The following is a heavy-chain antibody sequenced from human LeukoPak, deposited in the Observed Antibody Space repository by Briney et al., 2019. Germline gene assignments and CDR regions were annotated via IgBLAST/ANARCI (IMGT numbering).Heavy chain of an antibody. V-gene: IGHV3-7*01. D-gene: IGHD3/OR15-3a*01. Sequence: GSLRLSCAASGFTFSSYAMSWVRQAPGKGLEWVANIKQDGSEKYYVDSVKGRFTISRDNAKNSLYLQMNSLRAEDTAVYYCARDKRDFDYYMDVWGKGTTVTISS. CDR2: IKQDGSEK. CDR3: ARDKRDFDYYMDV. J-gene: IGHJ6*03. CDR1: GFTFSSYA.